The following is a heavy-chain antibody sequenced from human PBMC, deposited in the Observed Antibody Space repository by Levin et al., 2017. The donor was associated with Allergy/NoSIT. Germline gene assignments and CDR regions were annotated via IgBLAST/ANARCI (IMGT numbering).Heavy chain of an antibody. V-gene: IGHV3-48*01. D-gene: IGHD1-26*01. CDR3: ARDNSNWWELLKGYFDY. Sequence: HPGESLKISCAASGFTFSSYSMNWVRQAPGKGLEWVSYISSSSSTIYYADSVKGRFTISRDNAKNSLYLQMNSLRAEDTAVYYCARDNSNWWELLKGYFDYWGQGTLVTVSS. J-gene: IGHJ4*02. CDR2: ISSSSSTI. CDR1: GFTFSSYS.